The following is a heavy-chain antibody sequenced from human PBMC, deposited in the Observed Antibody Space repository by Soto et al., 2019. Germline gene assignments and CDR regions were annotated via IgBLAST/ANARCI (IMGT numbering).Heavy chain of an antibody. V-gene: IGHV6-1*01. CDR2: TYYRSKWYN. CDR3: ARATFSWFDP. Sequence: QTLSHTCATSGDRVSSNTAAWNWIRQSPSRGLEWLGRTYYRSKWYNDYAVSVKSRIAINPDTSRNQFSLQLNSVTPEDTAVYFCARATFSWFDPWGEATLVSGSS. CDR1: GDRVSSNTAA. J-gene: IGHJ5*02. D-gene: IGHD3-3*02.